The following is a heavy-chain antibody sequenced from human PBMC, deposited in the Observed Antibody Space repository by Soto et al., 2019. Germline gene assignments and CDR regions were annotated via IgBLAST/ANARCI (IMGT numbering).Heavy chain of an antibody. J-gene: IGHJ4*02. V-gene: IGHV4-34*01. CDR1: GGSFSGYY. CDR2: INHSGST. Sequence: SETLSLTCAVYGGSFSGYYWSWIRQPPGKGLEWIGEINHSGSTNYNPSLKSRVTISVDTSKNQFSLKLSSVTAADTAVYYCARGATTVFDYWGQGTLVTVSS. D-gene: IGHD5-12*01. CDR3: ARGATTVFDY.